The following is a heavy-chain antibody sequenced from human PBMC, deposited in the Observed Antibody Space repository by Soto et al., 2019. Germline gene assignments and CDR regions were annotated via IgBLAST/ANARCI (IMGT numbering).Heavy chain of an antibody. V-gene: IGHV3-21*01. CDR2: ISSSSSYI. D-gene: IGHD2-15*01. CDR3: ARKGYCSGGSCYRDYYFDY. Sequence: PGGSVRLSCAASGVSFSSYSMIWVRQAPGKGLEWVSSISSSSSYIYYADSVKGRFTISRDNAKNSLYLQMNSLRAEDTAVYYCARKGYCSGGSCYRDYYFDYWGQGT. CDR1: GVSFSSYS. J-gene: IGHJ4*02.